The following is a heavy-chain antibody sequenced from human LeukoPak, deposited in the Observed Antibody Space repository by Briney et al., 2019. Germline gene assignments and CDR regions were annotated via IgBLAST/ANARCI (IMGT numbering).Heavy chain of an antibody. Sequence: SVKASWKASGGTFSSYAISWVRQAPAQGLEWTGRIIPIFRIANYAQKSQGRVTITADKSTSTAYMELSSLRAEDTAVYYCARDLTRDGYNHDIRYGMDVWGQGTTVTVSS. J-gene: IGHJ6*02. V-gene: IGHV1-69*04. CDR1: GGTFSSYA. D-gene: IGHD5-24*01. CDR3: ARDLTRDGYNHDIRYGMDV. CDR2: IIPIFRIA.